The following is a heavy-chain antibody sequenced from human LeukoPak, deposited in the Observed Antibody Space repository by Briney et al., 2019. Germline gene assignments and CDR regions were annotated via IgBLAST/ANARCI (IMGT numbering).Heavy chain of an antibody. CDR3: AREFSGTSIAARVFDS. J-gene: IGHJ4*02. V-gene: IGHV4-4*07. Sequence: SETLSLTCTVSGGSITSYYWTYIRQTAGKGLEWTGRIHTSGSTNYNPSLKSRVTMSVYTSKNQFSLNLSSVTAAYTARYYCAREFSGTSIAARVFDSWGQGTLVTVSS. D-gene: IGHD6-6*01. CDR1: GGSITSYY. CDR2: IHTSGST.